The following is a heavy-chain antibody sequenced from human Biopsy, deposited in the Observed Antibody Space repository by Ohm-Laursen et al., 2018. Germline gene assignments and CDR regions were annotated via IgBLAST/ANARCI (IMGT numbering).Heavy chain of an antibody. J-gene: IGHJ1*01. CDR1: GGTFSNYG. D-gene: IGHD3-9*01. Sequence: VKISCKAPGGTFSNYGVNWVRQAPGQGLEWLGGNIPILGTENYAQKFQDRVTVAADTSTSTATMELRSLRSDDTAVYYCATKLTGYFHHWGQGTLVIVSS. CDR2: NIPILGTE. CDR3: ATKLTGYFHH. V-gene: IGHV1-69*13.